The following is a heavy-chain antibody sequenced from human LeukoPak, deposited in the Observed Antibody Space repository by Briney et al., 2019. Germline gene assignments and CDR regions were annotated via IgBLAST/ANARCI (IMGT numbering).Heavy chain of an antibody. CDR2: INHSGST. D-gene: IGHD6-19*01. V-gene: IGHV4-34*01. CDR1: GWSFSGYY. CDR3: ARGRYSSGWYADYFDY. J-gene: IGHJ4*02. Sequence: SETLSLTCAVSGWSFSGYYLSWIRQPPGKGLEWIGEINHSGSTNYNPSLKSRVTISVDTSKNQFSLKLSYVTAADTAVYYCARGRYSSGWYADYFDYWGQGTLVTVSS.